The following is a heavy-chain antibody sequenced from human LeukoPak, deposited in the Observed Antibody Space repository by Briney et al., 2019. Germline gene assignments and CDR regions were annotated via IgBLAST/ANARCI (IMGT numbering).Heavy chain of an antibody. CDR2: IYYSGST. CDR1: GGSISSGGYY. CDR3: ASRSPRGYGTFDY. Sequence: SETLSLTCTVSGGSISSGGYYWSWIRQHPGKGLEWIGYIYYSGSTYYNPPLKSRVTISVDTSKNQFSLKLSSVTAADTAVYYCASRSPRGYGTFDYWGQGTLVTVSS. V-gene: IGHV4-31*03. J-gene: IGHJ4*02. D-gene: IGHD5-18*01.